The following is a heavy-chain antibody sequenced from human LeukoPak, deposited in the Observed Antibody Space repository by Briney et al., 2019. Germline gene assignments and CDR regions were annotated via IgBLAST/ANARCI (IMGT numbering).Heavy chain of an antibody. J-gene: IGHJ4*02. Sequence: PGGSLRLSCAASGFTVSSNYMSWVRQAPGKGLEWVSAISGSGGSTCYADSVKGRFTISRDNSKNTLYLQMNSLRAEDTAVYYCAKHGSGSYYGDYFDYWGQGTLVTVSS. CDR3: AKHGSGSYYGDYFDY. CDR1: GFTVSSNY. V-gene: IGHV3-23*01. CDR2: ISGSGGST. D-gene: IGHD3-10*01.